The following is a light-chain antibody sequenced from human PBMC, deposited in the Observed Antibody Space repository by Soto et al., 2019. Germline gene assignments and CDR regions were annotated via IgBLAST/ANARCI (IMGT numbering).Light chain of an antibody. V-gene: IGKV1D-12*01. CDR3: RQARSFPVT. J-gene: IGKJ5*01. CDR2: ATS. Sequence: DIQMTQSPSSLSASVGDTVTITCRSSQDVGRWLSWYQQKPGKAPKILIFATSTLQSGVPSRFSGSGSGTDFTLTITSLQSEDFATYYCRQARSFPVTFGQGTRLEIK. CDR1: QDVGRW.